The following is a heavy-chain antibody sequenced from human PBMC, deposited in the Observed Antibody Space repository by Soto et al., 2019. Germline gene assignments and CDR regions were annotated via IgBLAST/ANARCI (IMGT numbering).Heavy chain of an antibody. Sequence: GGSLRLSCAASGFNFSNFAMSWVRQAPGKGLEWVSAISGSGTSKYDADSVKGRFSISRDNSKNTLYLQMNSLRAEDTAVYYCAKNPSLTTVAPFDYWGQGTLVTVSS. CDR2: ISGSGTSK. CDR3: AKNPSLTTVAPFDY. D-gene: IGHD4-17*01. J-gene: IGHJ4*02. CDR1: GFNFSNFA. V-gene: IGHV3-23*01.